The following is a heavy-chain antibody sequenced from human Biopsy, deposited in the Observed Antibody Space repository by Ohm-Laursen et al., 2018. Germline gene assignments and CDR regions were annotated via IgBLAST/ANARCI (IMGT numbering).Heavy chain of an antibody. Sequence: ASVKVSCNVSGYTFTSYGISWVRQAPGQGLEWMGWINTENGNTIYAQNLQGRVTMTADTSTSTAYMEVTSLRSDDTAIYYCARDLLEWSLPSWGQGTLVTVSS. V-gene: IGHV1-18*01. CDR2: INTENGNT. CDR3: ARDLLEWSLPS. J-gene: IGHJ4*02. CDR1: GYTFTSYG. D-gene: IGHD3-3*01.